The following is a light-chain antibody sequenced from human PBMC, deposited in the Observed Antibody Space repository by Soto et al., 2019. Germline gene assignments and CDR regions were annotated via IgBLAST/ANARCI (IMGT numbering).Light chain of an antibody. J-gene: IGKJ1*01. Sequence: EIVFTQSPGTLSLSPGERATLSCTTSESVHMACYQQKPGQAPRLLIYGGSTRATGIPSRFSGSGSETDFSLTISRXEPEDFAVYYCLQYGSSPQTFGQGTKVDIK. CDR1: ESVH. CDR2: GGS. CDR3: LQYGSSPQT. V-gene: IGKV3-20*01.